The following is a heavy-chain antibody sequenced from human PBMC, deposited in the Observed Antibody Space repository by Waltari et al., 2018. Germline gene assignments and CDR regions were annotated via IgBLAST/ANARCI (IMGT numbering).Heavy chain of an antibody. CDR2: ITGRGDST. CDR3: AKGPHTNWNDPYFDS. CDR1: GFMLRTFA. J-gene: IGHJ4*02. D-gene: IGHD1-20*01. Sequence: EVQLLEYGGGLVQPGGSLRLSCAASGFMLRTFAMGGLRQAPGKGLQWLSVITGRGDSTFYTDYVKGRFTISRDNSKDTVFLHIDSLRADDTATYYCAKGPHTNWNDPYFDSWGQGTVVTVSS. V-gene: IGHV3-23*01.